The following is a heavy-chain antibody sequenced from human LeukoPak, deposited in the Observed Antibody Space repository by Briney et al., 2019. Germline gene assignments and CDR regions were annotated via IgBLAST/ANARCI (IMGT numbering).Heavy chain of an antibody. CDR2: INHSGST. CDR1: GASLCGYY. CDR3: ARRVVIAALGF. J-gene: IGHJ4*02. Sequence: SETLSLTCAVYGASLCGYYWSWIRQPPGKGLEWIGEINHSGSTNYNPSLKSRVTISIDTSKKQFSLNLSSVTAADTAVYYCARRVVIAALGFWGQGALVTVSS. V-gene: IGHV4-34*01. D-gene: IGHD2-15*01.